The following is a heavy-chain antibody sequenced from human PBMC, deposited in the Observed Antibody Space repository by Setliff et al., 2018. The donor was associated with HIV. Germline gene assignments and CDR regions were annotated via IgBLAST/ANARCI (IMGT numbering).Heavy chain of an antibody. J-gene: IGHJ6*03. CDR3: ARAPGYYDSSGYYYGYYYYMDV. Sequence: GESLRLSCAASGFTFDDYGMSWVRQAPGKGLEWVSGISWNGGGPGYADSVKGRFTISRENAKNSLYLQMNGLRVEDTALYYCARAPGYYDSSGYYYGYYYYMDVWGKGTTVTVSS. V-gene: IGHV3-20*04. CDR1: GFTFDDYG. CDR2: ISWNGGGP. D-gene: IGHD3-22*01.